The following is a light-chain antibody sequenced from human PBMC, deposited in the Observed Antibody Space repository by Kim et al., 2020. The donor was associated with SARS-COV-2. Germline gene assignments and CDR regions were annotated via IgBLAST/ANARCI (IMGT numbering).Light chain of an antibody. V-gene: IGLV6-57*02. J-gene: IGLJ3*02. CDR3: QSYDSSNRV. Sequence: LTQPHSVSESPGKTVTISCTGSSGSIASNYVQWYQQRPGSAPTTVIYEDNQRPSGVPDRFSGSIDSSSNSASLTISGLKTEDEADYYCQSYDSSNRVFGGGTQLTVL. CDR2: EDN. CDR1: SGSIASNY.